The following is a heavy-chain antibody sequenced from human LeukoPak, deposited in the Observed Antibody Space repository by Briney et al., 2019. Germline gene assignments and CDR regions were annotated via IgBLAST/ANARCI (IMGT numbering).Heavy chain of an antibody. CDR2: IKQDGSEK. V-gene: IGHV3-7*01. D-gene: IGHD3-3*01. Sequence: GGSLRLSCAASGFTFSSYWMSWVRQAPGKGLEWVANIKQDGSEKYYVDSVKGRFTISRDNAKNSLYLQMNSLRAEDTAVYYCARSFYDFWSGYPLSYMDVWGKGTTVTVSS. CDR1: GFTFSSYW. CDR3: ARSFYDFWSGYPLSYMDV. J-gene: IGHJ6*03.